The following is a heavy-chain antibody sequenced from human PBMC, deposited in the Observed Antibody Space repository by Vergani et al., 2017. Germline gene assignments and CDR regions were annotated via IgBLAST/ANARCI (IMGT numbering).Heavy chain of an antibody. V-gene: IGHV4-31*03. CDR2: IYYSGST. Sequence: QVQLQESGPGLVKPSQTLSLTCTVSGGYISSGGYYWSWTRQHQGKGLEWIGYIYYSGSTYYNPSLKSRVTISVDTSKNQFSLKLSSVTAADTAVYYCARGSDSSGYYSLYYYYYMDVWGKGTSVTVSS. CDR1: GGYISSGGYY. CDR3: ARGSDSSGYYSLYYYYYMDV. D-gene: IGHD3-22*01. J-gene: IGHJ6*03.